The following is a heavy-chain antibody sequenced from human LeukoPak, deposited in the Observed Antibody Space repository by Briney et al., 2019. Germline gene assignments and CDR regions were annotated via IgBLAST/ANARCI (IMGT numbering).Heavy chain of an antibody. D-gene: IGHD3-16*02. CDR2: ISSSGSHM. J-gene: IGHJ4*02. CDR1: GFTFSSYS. CDR3: ARLTFGGVIGLDY. Sequence: PGGPLRLSCAASGFTFSSYSMNWVRQAPGKGLEWVSSISSSGSHMYYADSVKGRFTISRDNAKNSLYLQMNSLRAEDTAVYYCARLTFGGVIGLDYWGQGTLVTVSS. V-gene: IGHV3-21*01.